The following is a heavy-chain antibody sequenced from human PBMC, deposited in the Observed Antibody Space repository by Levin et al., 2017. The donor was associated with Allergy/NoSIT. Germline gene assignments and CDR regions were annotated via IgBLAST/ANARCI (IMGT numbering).Heavy chain of an antibody. V-gene: IGHV4-39*01. D-gene: IGHD1-14*01. J-gene: IGHJ5*02. CDR3: ARHINRSSARKNWFDP. CDR2: IYYSGST. Sequence: SETLSLTCTVSGGSITNTNYYWGWIRQPRGTGLEWIGSIYYSGSTYYSSLKSRVTISVDTSKNQFSRKLNSVTAADTAVYYCARHINRSSARKNWFDPWGQGTLVTVPP. CDR1: GGSITNTNYY.